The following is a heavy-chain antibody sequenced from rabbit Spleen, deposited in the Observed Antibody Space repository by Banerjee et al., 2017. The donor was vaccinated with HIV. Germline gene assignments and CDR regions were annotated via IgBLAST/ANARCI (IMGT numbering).Heavy chain of an antibody. Sequence: QEQLVESGGGLVKPEGSLTLACKASGFSFSDRDVMCWVRQAPGKGLQWIACINTYTGKPVYATWPKGRFTISRTSSTTVTLQMTSLTAADTATYFCARDLASVVGWNFNLWGQGTLVTV. CDR3: ARDLASVVGWNFNL. CDR2: INTYTGKP. J-gene: IGHJ4*01. D-gene: IGHD3-1*01. V-gene: IGHV1S45*01. CDR1: GFSFSDRDV.